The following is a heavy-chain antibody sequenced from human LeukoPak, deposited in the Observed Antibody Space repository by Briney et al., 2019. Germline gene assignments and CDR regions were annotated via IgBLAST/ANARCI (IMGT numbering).Heavy chain of an antibody. CDR3: ARESGYRYNWFDP. CDR1: GGSFSGYY. J-gene: IGHJ5*02. CDR2: INHSGST. Sequence: PSETLSLTCAVYGGSFSGYYWSWIRQPPGKGLEWIGEINHSGSTNYNPSLKSRVTISVDTSKNQFSLKLSSVTAADTAVYYCARESGYRYNWFDPWGQGTLVTVSS. V-gene: IGHV4-34*01. D-gene: IGHD3-3*01.